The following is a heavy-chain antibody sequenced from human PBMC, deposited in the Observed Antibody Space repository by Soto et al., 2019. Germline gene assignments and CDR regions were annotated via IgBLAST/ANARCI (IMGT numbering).Heavy chain of an antibody. D-gene: IGHD6-6*01. V-gene: IGHV4-31*03. CDR2: IYYSGST. CDR3: ASRIAARSLNWFDP. CDR1: GGSISSGGYY. J-gene: IGHJ5*02. Sequence: SETLSLTCTVSGGSISSGGYYWSWIRQHPGKGLEWIGYIYYSGSTYHNPSLKSRVTISVDTSKNQFSLKLSSVTAADTAVYYCASRIAARSLNWFDPWGQGTLVTVSS.